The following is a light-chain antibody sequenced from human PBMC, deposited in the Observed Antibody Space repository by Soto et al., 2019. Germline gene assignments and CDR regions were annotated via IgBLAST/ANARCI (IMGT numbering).Light chain of an antibody. V-gene: IGLV1-47*01. J-gene: IGLJ1*01. Sequence: QSVLTQPPSASGTPGQRVTISCSGRSSNIGSNYVYWYQQLPGTAPKLLICRNNQRPSGVPDRFSGSKSGTSASLAISGLRSEHEADYYCAAWDDSLSGYVFGTGPKVTVL. CDR1: SSNIGSNY. CDR3: AAWDDSLSGYV. CDR2: RNN.